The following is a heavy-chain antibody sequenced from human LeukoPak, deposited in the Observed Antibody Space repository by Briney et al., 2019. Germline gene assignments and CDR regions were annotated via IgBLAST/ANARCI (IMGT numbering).Heavy chain of an antibody. D-gene: IGHD2-2*01. CDR3: AKDAVNCSGTSCSYGMDV. V-gene: IGHV3-23*01. CDR2: ISGSGGST. CDR1: GFTFSSYA. Sequence: GGSLRLSCAASGFTFSSYAMSWVRQAPGKGLEWVSAISGSGGSTYYADSVKGRFTISRDNSKNTLYLQMHSLRPEDTAVYSCAKDAVNCSGTSCSYGMDVWGQGTTVTVSS. J-gene: IGHJ6*02.